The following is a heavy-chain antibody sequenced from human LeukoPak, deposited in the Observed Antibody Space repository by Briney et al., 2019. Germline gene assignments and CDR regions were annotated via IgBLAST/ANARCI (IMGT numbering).Heavy chain of an antibody. CDR3: AKDPYLDY. J-gene: IGHJ4*02. CDR1: GFTFSPYG. CDR2: ISYDGSNK. V-gene: IGHV3-30*18. Sequence: GGSLRLSCAASGFTFSPYGMHWVRQAPGKGLEWVSLISYDGSNKYYADSVKGRFTISRDSSKNTLYLQMNSLRAEDTAVYYCAKDPYLDYWGQGTLVTVSS.